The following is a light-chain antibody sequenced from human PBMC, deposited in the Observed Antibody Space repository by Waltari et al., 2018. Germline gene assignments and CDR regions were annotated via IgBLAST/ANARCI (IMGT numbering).Light chain of an antibody. CDR2: EVS. J-gene: IGLJ3*02. V-gene: IGLV2-23*02. CDR3: CSYAGSSTFVWV. Sequence: QSALTQPASVSGSPGQSITISCTGTSSDVGSYHLVSWYQQHPGKAPKLMIYEVSKRPSGVSNRFSGSKSGNTASLTISGLQAEDEADYYCCSYAGSSTFVWVFGGGTKLTVL. CDR1: SSDVGSYHL.